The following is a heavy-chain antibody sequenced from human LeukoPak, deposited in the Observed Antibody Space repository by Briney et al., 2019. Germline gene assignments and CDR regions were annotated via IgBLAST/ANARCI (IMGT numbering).Heavy chain of an antibody. CDR1: GVSISSSNSY. V-gene: IGHV4-39*01. CDR2: IYYNGNT. D-gene: IGHD3/OR15-3a*01. CDR3: ARQTGSGLFILP. Sequence: PSETLSLTCTVSGVSISSSNSYWGWIRQPPGKGLEWIGSIYYNGNTYYNASLKSQVSISIDTSKNQFSLRLTSVTAADTAAYYCARQTGSGLFILPGGQGTLVTVSS. J-gene: IGHJ4*02.